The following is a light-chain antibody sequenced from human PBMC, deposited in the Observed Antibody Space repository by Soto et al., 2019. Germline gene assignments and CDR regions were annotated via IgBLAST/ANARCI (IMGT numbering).Light chain of an antibody. CDR1: QGISRY. Sequence: DIQLTQSPSFLSASVGDIVIITWRSSQGISRYLAWYQQKPGKAPKLLIYAASTLQSGVPSRFSGSGSGTEFTLTISSLQPEDFATYYCQQLNSYPRSFTFGPGTKVDIK. J-gene: IGKJ3*01. CDR2: AAS. CDR3: QQLNSYPRSFT. V-gene: IGKV1-9*01.